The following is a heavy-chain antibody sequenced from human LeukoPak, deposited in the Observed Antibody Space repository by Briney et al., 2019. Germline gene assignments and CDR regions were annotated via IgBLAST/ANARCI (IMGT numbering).Heavy chain of an antibody. D-gene: IGHD1-7*01. V-gene: IGHV3-23*01. CDR2: ISGSGEST. CDR1: GFTFRSYD. J-gene: IGHJ4*02. CDR3: AKEQRDWNYGVFDY. Sequence: GGSLRLSCAVSGFTFRSYDMSWVRQAPGKGLEWVSGISGSGESTYYANSVKGRFTISRDTSKNALYLQMNSLRAEDTAEYYRAKEQRDWNYGVFDYWGQGTQVTVSS.